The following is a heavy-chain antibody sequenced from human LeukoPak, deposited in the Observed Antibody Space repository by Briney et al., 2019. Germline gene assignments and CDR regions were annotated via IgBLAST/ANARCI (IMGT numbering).Heavy chain of an antibody. D-gene: IGHD4-17*01. Sequence: PSETLSLTCTVSGGSISSSSYYWGWIRQPPGKGLEWIGSIYYSGSTYYNPSLKSRVTISVDTSENQFSLKLSSVTAADTAVYYCATEEGDYGDYLRFDPWGQGTLVTVSS. CDR3: ATEEGDYGDYLRFDP. J-gene: IGHJ5*02. CDR1: GGSISSSSYY. V-gene: IGHV4-39*07. CDR2: IYYSGST.